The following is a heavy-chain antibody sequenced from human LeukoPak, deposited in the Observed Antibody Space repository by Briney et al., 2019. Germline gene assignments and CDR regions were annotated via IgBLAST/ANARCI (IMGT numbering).Heavy chain of an antibody. CDR3: ASGGEFRGSAFDI. Sequence: APLKVRGTASTYINNKHYTNWLRLTPRQGPNHRGIINPTSGRTSYAQNFQARVTMTRDMSTNTMYLDLSSLKSDDTAVYYCASGGEFRGSAFDIWGQGTTVIVSS. CDR1: TYINNKHY. CDR2: INPTSGRT. D-gene: IGHD3-10*01. V-gene: IGHV1-46*02. J-gene: IGHJ3*02.